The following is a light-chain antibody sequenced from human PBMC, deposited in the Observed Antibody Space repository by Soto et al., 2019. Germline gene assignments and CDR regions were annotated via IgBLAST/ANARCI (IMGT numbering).Light chain of an antibody. CDR2: DAS. J-gene: IGKJ3*01. CDR3: QQRSNWPT. Sequence: EIVLTQSPATMSLSPGDRATLSCRASQSVSSYLACYQQKPGQAPRLLIYDASHRATGIPARFSGSGSGTDFTLTISSLEPEDFAVYYCQQRSNWPTFGPGTKVDIK. CDR1: QSVSSY. V-gene: IGKV3-11*01.